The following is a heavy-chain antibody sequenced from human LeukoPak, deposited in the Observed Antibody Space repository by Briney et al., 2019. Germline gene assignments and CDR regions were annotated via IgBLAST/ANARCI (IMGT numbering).Heavy chain of an antibody. CDR2: IYPGDSST. CDR1: GYGFANFW. Sequence: GESLQISFKGSGYGFANFWIGWVRQMPGKGLAWMGVIYPGDSSTRYSPSFQRQVTISVDKSISTAYLQWHSLKASDTVMYYCARHSQDSNGWYSGNWGQGTLVTVSS. D-gene: IGHD6-19*01. J-gene: IGHJ4*02. V-gene: IGHV5-51*01. CDR3: ARHSQDSNGWYSGN.